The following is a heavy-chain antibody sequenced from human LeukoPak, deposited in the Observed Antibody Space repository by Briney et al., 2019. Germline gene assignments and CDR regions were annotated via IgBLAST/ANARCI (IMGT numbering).Heavy chain of an antibody. J-gene: IGHJ3*02. V-gene: IGHV1-8*01. CDR1: GYTFTSYD. CDR3: ARVDYGAGDAFDI. Sequence: GASVTVSFKASGYTFTSYDINWVRQATGQGLEWMGWMNPNSGNTGYAQKFQGRVTMTRNTSISTAYMELSSLRSEDTAVYYCARVDYGAGDAFDIWGQGTMVTVSS. CDR2: MNPNSGNT. D-gene: IGHD4-17*01.